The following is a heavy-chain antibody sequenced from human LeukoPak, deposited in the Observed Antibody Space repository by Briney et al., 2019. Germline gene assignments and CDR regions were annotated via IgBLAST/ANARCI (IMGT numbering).Heavy chain of an antibody. Sequence: PSETLSLTCTVSGGSISSSSYYWGWIRQPPGKGLEWIGSIYYSGSTYYNPSLKSRVTISVDTSKNQFSLKLSSVTAADTAVYYCERLARYYDILTGSLHYWGQGTLVTVSS. CDR1: GGSISSSSYY. CDR3: ERLARYYDILTGSLHY. D-gene: IGHD3-9*01. CDR2: IYYSGST. J-gene: IGHJ4*02. V-gene: IGHV4-39*01.